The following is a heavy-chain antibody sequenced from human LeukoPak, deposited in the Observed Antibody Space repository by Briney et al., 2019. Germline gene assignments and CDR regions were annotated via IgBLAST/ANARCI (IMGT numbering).Heavy chain of an antibody. CDR2: MKSNNGHT. CDR3: ARGPPNWGMVGF. D-gene: IGHD7-27*01. Sequence: ASVKVSCKASGYTFTSFDFNWVRQATGQGLEWMGWMKSNNGHTGYAQKFQGRVTMTRDTSISTAYMELSSLTFEDTAVYYCARGPPNWGMVGFWGQGTLVTVSS. V-gene: IGHV1-8*01. J-gene: IGHJ4*02. CDR1: GYTFTSFD.